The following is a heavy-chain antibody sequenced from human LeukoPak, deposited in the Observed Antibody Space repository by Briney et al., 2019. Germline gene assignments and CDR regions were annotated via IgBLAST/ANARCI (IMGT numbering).Heavy chain of an antibody. J-gene: IGHJ4*02. Sequence: PGGSLRLSCSASVFTFSASGMHWVRQAPGKGLESVSRISSNGGSTYYADSVKGRFTMSRDNSKNSLYLQMSSLRAEDTATYYCVKEGVAGVPFDYWGQGTLVTVSS. V-gene: IGHV3-64D*06. D-gene: IGHD2-8*01. CDR3: VKEGVAGVPFDY. CDR1: VFTFSASG. CDR2: ISSNGGST.